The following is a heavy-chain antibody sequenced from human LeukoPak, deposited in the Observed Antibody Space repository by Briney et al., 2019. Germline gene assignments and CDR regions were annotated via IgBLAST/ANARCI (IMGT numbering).Heavy chain of an antibody. CDR3: ARVCCSSTSCYPYYYYGMDV. D-gene: IGHD2-2*01. V-gene: IGHV3-23*01. CDR2: ISGSGGST. Sequence: GGSLRLSCAASGFTFSSYAMSWVRQAPGKGLEWVSAISGSGGSTYYADSVKGRFTISRDNSKNTLYLQMNSLRAEDTAVYYCARVCCSSTSCYPYYYYGMDVWGQGTTVTVSS. CDR1: GFTFSSYA. J-gene: IGHJ6*02.